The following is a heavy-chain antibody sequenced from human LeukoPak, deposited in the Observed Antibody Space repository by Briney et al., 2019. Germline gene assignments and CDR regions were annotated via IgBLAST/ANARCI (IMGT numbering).Heavy chain of an antibody. CDR1: GFTFSSYA. D-gene: IGHD6-19*01. J-gene: IGHJ4*02. CDR2: IYDSGTT. Sequence: GGSLRLSCAASGFTFSSYAMSWVRQAPGKGLEWVSVIYDSGTTYYADSVKGRFLIFRDTSKNTVDLQMNSLRVEDTAVYYCAGRRSSGWYAYWGQGTLVTVSS. V-gene: IGHV3-23*05. CDR3: AGRRSSGWYAY.